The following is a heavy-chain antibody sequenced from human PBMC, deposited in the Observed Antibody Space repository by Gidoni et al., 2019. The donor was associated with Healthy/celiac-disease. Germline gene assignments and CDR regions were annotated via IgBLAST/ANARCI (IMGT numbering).Heavy chain of an antibody. J-gene: IGHJ4*02. CDR3: ARSSLDYYDSSGYYYEVLGFDY. CDR2: ISSSSSTI. V-gene: IGHV3-48*01. CDR1: GFTFISYS. D-gene: IGHD3-22*01. Sequence: EVQLVESGGGLVQPGGSLRLSCAASGFTFISYSMNWVRQAPGKGLVGVSYISSSSSTIYYADSVKGRFTISRDNAKNSLYLQMNSLRAEDTAVYYCARSSLDYYDSSGYYYEVLGFDYWGQGTLVTVSS.